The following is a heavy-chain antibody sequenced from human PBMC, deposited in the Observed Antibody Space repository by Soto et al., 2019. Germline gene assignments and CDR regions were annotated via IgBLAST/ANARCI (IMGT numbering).Heavy chain of an antibody. D-gene: IGHD3-22*01. Sequence: GGSLRLSCAASGFTFSSYAMHWVRQAPGKGLEWVAVISYDGSNKYYADSVKGRFTISRDNSKNTLYLQMNSLRAEDTAVYYCAREWYYYDSSGYQEGMDVWGQGTTVTVSS. CDR1: GFTFSSYA. CDR2: ISYDGSNK. CDR3: AREWYYYDSSGYQEGMDV. J-gene: IGHJ6*02. V-gene: IGHV3-30-3*01.